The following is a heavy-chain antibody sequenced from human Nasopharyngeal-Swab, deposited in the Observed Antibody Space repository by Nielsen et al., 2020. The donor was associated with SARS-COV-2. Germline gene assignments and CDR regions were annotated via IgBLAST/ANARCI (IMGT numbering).Heavy chain of an antibody. CDR3: AKGIAAAGSRSLDY. Sequence: SCAASGFTFDDYGMYWVRQAPGKGLEWIAGIRWNSVSIGYADAVKGRFTISRDNAKNAVYLQMNSLRAEDTAFYYCAKGIAAAGSRSLDYWGQGTLVTVSS. CDR2: IRWNSVSI. J-gene: IGHJ4*02. D-gene: IGHD6-13*01. V-gene: IGHV3-9*01. CDR1: GFTFDDYG.